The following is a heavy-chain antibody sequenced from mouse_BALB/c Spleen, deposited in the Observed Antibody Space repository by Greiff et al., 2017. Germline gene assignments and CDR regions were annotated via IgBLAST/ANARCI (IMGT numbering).Heavy chain of an antibody. CDR1: GYTFTSYW. D-gene: IGHD1-3*01. CDR2: IYPSDSYT. J-gene: IGHJ4*01. CDR3: TREWGYAMDY. V-gene: IGHV1-69*02. Sequence: QVQLQQSGAELVRPGASVKLSCKASGYTFTSYWINWVKQRPGQGLEWIGNIYPSDSYTNYNQKFKDKATLTVDKSSSTAYMQLSSPTSEDSAVYYCTREWGYAMDYWGQGTSVTVSS.